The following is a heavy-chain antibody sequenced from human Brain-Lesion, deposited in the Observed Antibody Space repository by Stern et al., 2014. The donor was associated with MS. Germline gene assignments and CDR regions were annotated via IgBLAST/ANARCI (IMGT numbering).Heavy chain of an antibody. V-gene: IGHV3-33*01. D-gene: IGHD2-21*02. J-gene: IGHJ4*02. Sequence: QVQLEESGGGVVQPGRSLRLSCAASGFTFISYGIHWVRQAPGEGLEWVTVIWFDGNTKYYADSVKGRFTISRDNSKNTVYLHMDSLRADDTAVYYCAREDCGGDCPPNYWGRGTLVTVSS. CDR1: GFTFISYG. CDR3: AREDCGGDCPPNY. CDR2: IWFDGNTK.